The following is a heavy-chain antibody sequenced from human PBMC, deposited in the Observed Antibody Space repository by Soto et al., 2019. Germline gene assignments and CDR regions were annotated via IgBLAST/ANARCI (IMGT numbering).Heavy chain of an antibody. Sequence: GGSLRLSCAGSLLTFSSYAMSWVREAPGKGLECVTNISGSGGTTQYADSVKGRSTNSRDNYESTLYLQMSGVRAEEKAVYYCAKDRMASAGYNADGMDVWGQGTTVTVSS. V-gene: IGHV3-23*01. CDR2: ISGSGGTT. CDR3: AKDRMASAGYNADGMDV. J-gene: IGHJ6*02. D-gene: IGHD3-10*01. CDR1: LLTFSSYA.